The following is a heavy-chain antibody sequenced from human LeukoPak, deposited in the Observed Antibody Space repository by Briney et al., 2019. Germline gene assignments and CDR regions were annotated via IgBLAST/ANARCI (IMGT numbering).Heavy chain of an antibody. Sequence: SVKVSCKASGYTFTGYHMHWVRQAPGQGLEWMGGIIPIFGTANYAQKFQGRVTITADESTSTAYMELSSLRSEDTAVYYCARAGSGSYYTLDYWGQGTLVTVSS. J-gene: IGHJ4*02. D-gene: IGHD3-10*01. V-gene: IGHV1-69*13. CDR2: IIPIFGTA. CDR3: ARAGSGSYYTLDY. CDR1: GYTFTGYH.